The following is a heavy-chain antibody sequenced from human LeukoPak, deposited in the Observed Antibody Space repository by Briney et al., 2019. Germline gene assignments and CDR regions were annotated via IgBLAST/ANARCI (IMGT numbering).Heavy chain of an antibody. Sequence: GGSLRLSCAASGFTVSNNHMGWVRQAPGEGLEWVSFIYNTGETYYADSVKGRFTISRDNSKNTLYLQMNSLRAEDTAVYYCARWYCGRNTCYYDNWGQGTLVTVSS. D-gene: IGHD2-2*01. CDR2: IYNTGET. V-gene: IGHV3-53*01. J-gene: IGHJ4*02. CDR3: ARWYCGRNTCYYDN. CDR1: GFTVSNNH.